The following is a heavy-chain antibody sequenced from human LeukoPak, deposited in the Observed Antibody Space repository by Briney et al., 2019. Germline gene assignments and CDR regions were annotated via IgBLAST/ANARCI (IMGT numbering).Heavy chain of an antibody. CDR3: ALDERLGESLR. V-gene: IGHV3-23*01. Sequence: GGSLSLSCVGSGFIYRSYGVVCVRQAPGKGLVCVSYISACGDNTYYADSVDGRLTISKHNSKSTLYLQMNSLRAEDTAVYYCALDERLGESLRWGQGTLVTVSS. J-gene: IGHJ4*02. D-gene: IGHD3-16*01. CDR2: ISACGDNT. CDR1: GFIYRSYG.